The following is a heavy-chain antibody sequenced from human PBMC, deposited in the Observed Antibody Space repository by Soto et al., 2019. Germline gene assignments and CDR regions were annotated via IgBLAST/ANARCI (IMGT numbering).Heavy chain of an antibody. J-gene: IGHJ6*02. CDR3: AMYYYYGMDV. CDR1: GAPITTEKYY. CDR2: SSYSGST. V-gene: IGHV4-30-4*08. Sequence: TLSPTCTVFGAPITTEKYYGCWFRQPPGKGLEWIAYSSYSGSTYYNPSLKSRVSISVDTSKDQFSLNLSSVTVADTAVYYCAMYYYYGMDVWGQGTTVTLSS.